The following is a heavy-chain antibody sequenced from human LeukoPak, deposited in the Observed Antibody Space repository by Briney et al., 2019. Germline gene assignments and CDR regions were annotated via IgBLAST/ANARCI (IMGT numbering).Heavy chain of an antibody. CDR1: GFTFSSYA. CDR3: GRADPFYGYMDV. Sequence: PGGSLRLSCAASGFTFSSYAMHWVRQGPGKGLEWVAVISYDGSSKYYADYVKGRFTSSRDNSKNTLDLQMNSLRGEDTAVYDCGRADPFYGYMDVWGKGTTVTVSS. D-gene: IGHD4-17*01. J-gene: IGHJ6*03. V-gene: IGHV3-30*01. CDR2: ISYDGSSK.